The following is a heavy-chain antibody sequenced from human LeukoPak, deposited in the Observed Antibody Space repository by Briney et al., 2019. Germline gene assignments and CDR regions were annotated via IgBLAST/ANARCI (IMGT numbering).Heavy chain of an antibody. CDR2: IYDSGST. CDR1: GYSISSGYY. D-gene: IGHD2-15*01. V-gene: IGHV4-38-2*02. Sequence: SETLSLTRAVSGYSISSGYYWGWIRQPPGKGLEWIGSIYDSGSTYYNPSLKSRVTISVDTSKNQFSLKLSSVTAADTAVYYCARDVRYCSGGSCHGDYWGQGTLVTVSS. J-gene: IGHJ4*02. CDR3: ARDVRYCSGGSCHGDY.